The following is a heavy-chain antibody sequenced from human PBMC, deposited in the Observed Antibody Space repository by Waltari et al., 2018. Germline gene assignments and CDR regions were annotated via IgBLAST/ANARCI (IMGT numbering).Heavy chain of an antibody. CDR3: ARTDHYYGSGSYYYPY. V-gene: IGHV4-39*01. D-gene: IGHD3-10*01. CDR1: GGSISRSRYY. J-gene: IGHJ4*02. CDR2: IYYSGST. Sequence: QLQLQESGPGLVKPSETLSLTCPVSGGSISRSRYYLGWIRQPPGKGLEWIGSIYYSGSTYYNPSLKSRVTIAVDTSKNQFSRKLSSVTAADTAVYYCARTDHYYGSGSYYYPYWGQGTLVTVSS.